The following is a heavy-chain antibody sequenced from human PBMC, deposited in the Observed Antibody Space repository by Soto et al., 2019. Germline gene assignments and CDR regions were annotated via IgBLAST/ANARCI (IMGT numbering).Heavy chain of an antibody. J-gene: IGHJ3*02. CDR3: ASVMTPRNAFDI. CDR1: RGTFRSYA. V-gene: IGHV1-69*06. D-gene: IGHD2-21*02. CDR2: IIPICGTA. Sequence: SVNVSCQPSRGTFRSYAISWVRQAPGQGLEWMGGIIPICGTANYAQKFHGRVTITADKSTSTAYMELSSLRSEDTAVYYCASVMTPRNAFDIWGQGTMVTVSS.